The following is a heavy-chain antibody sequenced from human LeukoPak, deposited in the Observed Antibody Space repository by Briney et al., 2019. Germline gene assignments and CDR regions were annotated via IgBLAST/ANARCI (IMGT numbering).Heavy chain of an antibody. V-gene: IGHV4-59*08. Sequence: SETLSLTCTVSGGPISPYYWSWIRQPPGKGLEWVGYIYYTGRTNYNPSLKSRLTISEGASRNQFSLIPTSLTAADTAVYYCARHRDGYDYPLDYWGHGTLVTVSS. CDR1: GGPISPYY. J-gene: IGHJ4*01. D-gene: IGHD5-24*01. CDR2: IYYTGRT. CDR3: ARHRDGYDYPLDY.